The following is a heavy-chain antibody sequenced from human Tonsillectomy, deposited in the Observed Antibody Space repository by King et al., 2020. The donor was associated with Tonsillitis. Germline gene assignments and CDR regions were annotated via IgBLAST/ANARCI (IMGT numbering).Heavy chain of an antibody. CDR3: AKFGATIFDY. D-gene: IGHD5-12*01. CDR2: VSGSGDTT. V-gene: IGHV3-23*01. CDR1: GFTFSNYA. J-gene: IGHJ4*02. Sequence: VQLLESGGGLVQPGGSLRLSCAASGFTFSNYAMNWVRQAPGKGLEWVSTVSGSGDTTFYADSVKGRFTISRDNSKNTLYLQMSSLRAEDTAVYFCAKFGATIFDYWGQGTLVTVSS.